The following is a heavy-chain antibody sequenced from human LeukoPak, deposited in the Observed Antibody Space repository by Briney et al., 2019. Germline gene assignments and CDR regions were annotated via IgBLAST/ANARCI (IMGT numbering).Heavy chain of an antibody. D-gene: IGHD1-14*01. Sequence: SETLSFTCAVYGGSFSGYYWSWIRQPPGKGLEWIGEINHSGSTNYNPSLKSRVTISGDTSKNQLSLKLSSVTAADTAVYYCARHPTLTSGGNFDYWGRGTLVTVSS. V-gene: IGHV4-34*01. CDR2: INHSGST. CDR1: GGSFSGYY. J-gene: IGHJ4*02. CDR3: ARHPTLTSGGNFDY.